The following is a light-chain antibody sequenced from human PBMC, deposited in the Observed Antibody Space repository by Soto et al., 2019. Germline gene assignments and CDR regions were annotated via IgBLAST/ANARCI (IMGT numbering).Light chain of an antibody. CDR2: AAS. Sequence: DIQMTQSPSTLSASVGDRVTITCRASQGISSWLAWYQQKPGKAPKLLIYAASSLESGVPSRFSGSGSGTEFTLTISSLQPDDFATYYCQQHNSYSYTFGQGTKLEIK. J-gene: IGKJ2*01. CDR1: QGISSW. CDR3: QQHNSYSYT. V-gene: IGKV1-5*01.